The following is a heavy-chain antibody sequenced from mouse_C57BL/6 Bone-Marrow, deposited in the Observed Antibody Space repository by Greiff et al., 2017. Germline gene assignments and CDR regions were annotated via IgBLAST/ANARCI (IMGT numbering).Heavy chain of an antibody. V-gene: IGHV5-4*01. CDR3: AREGLITTPFDY. CDR1: GFTFSSYA. J-gene: IGHJ2*01. CDR2: ISDGGSYT. Sequence: EVMLVESGGGLVKPGGSLKLSCAASGFTFSSYAMSWVRQTPEKRLEWVATISDGGSYTYYPDNVKGRFTISRDNAKNNLYLQMSHLKSEDTAMYDCAREGLITTPFDYWGQGTTLTVSS. D-gene: IGHD1-1*01.